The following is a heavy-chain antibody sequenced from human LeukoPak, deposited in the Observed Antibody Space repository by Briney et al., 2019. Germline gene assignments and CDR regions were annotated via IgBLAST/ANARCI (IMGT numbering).Heavy chain of an antibody. J-gene: IGHJ4*02. D-gene: IGHD2-15*01. V-gene: IGHV4-34*01. Sequence: PSETLSLTCAVYGGSFSGYYWSWIRQPPGKGLEWIGEINHSGGTNYNPSLKSRVTISVDTSKNQFSLKLSSVTAADTAVYYCAGRVGYCSGGSCYRDYWGQGTLVTVSS. CDR2: INHSGGT. CDR1: GGSFSGYY. CDR3: AGRVGYCSGGSCYRDY.